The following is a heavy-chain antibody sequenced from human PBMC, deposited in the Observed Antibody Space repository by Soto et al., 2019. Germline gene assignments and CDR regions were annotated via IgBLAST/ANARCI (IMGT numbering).Heavy chain of an antibody. CDR2: ISADGGRT. J-gene: IGHJ4*02. CDR1: GFSFNSFD. Sequence: EVQVLESGGGLVQPGGSLRLSCVTSGFSFNSFDMCWVRQAPGKGLQWVSGISADGGRTYYADSVKGRFTISRDNSMNTLYLQMNNLRVEDTAVYYCGKDAPRRSGWFYFDYWGQGALVTVSS. V-gene: IGHV3-23*01. D-gene: IGHD6-19*01. CDR3: GKDAPRRSGWFYFDY.